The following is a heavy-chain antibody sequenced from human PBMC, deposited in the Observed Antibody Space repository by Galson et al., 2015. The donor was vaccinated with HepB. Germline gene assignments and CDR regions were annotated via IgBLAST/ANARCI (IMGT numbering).Heavy chain of an antibody. V-gene: IGHV3-23*01. Sequence: SLRLSCAASGFSFTRYAMTWVRQAPGKGLEWVSSITSSGGNSYYQDSVKGRFTVSRDNSKNTLLLQLNSLRAEDTAMYFCAKDGIMVANNPYHFHYWGQGTLVTVSS. J-gene: IGHJ4*02. CDR3: AKDGIMVANNPYHFHY. D-gene: IGHD2-15*01. CDR1: GFSFTRYA. CDR2: ITSSGGNS.